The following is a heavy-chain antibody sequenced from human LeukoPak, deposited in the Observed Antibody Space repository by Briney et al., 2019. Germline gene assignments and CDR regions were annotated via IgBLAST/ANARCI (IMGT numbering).Heavy chain of an antibody. D-gene: IGHD2-15*01. CDR1: GHTFTRYA. Sequence: ASVKVSCKASGHTFTRYAMHWVRQAPGQRLEWMGWINAGNGNTKYSQKFQGRVTITRDTSASTAYMELSSLRSEDTAVYYCAIVVVAAYHQYFQHWGQGTLVTVSS. CDR2: INAGNGNT. CDR3: AIVVVAAYHQYFQH. V-gene: IGHV1-3*01. J-gene: IGHJ1*01.